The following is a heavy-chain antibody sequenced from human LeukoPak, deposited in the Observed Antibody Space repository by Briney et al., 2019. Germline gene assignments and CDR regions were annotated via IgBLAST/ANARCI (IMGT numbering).Heavy chain of an antibody. CDR3: ARDPYSGNYGAYYYYYMDV. Sequence: PAGSLRLSCAASGFTFSSYSMNWVRQAPGKGLEWVSSISSSSTYIYYADSVRGRFTISRDNAKNSLYLQMNSLRAEDTAVYFCARDPYSGNYGAYYYYYMDVWGKGTTVTISS. CDR2: ISSSSTYI. J-gene: IGHJ6*03. D-gene: IGHD1-26*01. V-gene: IGHV3-21*01. CDR1: GFTFSSYS.